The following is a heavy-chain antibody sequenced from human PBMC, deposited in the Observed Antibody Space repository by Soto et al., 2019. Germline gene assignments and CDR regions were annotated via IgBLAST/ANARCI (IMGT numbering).Heavy chain of an antibody. CDR1: GFTFSVYT. Sequence: EVQLLESGGGLVQPGGSLRLSCSASGFTFSVYTMNWVRQAPGKGLEWVSGIYGNGGGTFYVDSVKGRFTISRDNSKNTLYLQMSSLRAEDTAVYYCAKDMQPDSRWEIDYWGQGTLVTVSS. D-gene: IGHD1-26*01. CDR3: AKDMQPDSRWEIDY. CDR2: IYGNGGGT. V-gene: IGHV3-23*01. J-gene: IGHJ4*02.